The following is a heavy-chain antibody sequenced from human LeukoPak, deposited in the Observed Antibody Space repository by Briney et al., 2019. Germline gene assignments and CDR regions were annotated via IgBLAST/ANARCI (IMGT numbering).Heavy chain of an antibody. CDR3: AKDIGYSYGYADYYYGMDV. V-gene: IGHV3-9*01. CDR2: ISWNSGSI. CDR1: GFTFDDYA. D-gene: IGHD5-18*01. Sequence: GGSLRLSCAASGFTFDDYAMHWVRQAPGKGLEWVSGISWNSGSIGYADSVKGRFTISRDNAKNSLYLQMNSLRAEDTALYYCAKDIGYSYGYADYYYGMDVWGQGTTVTVSS. J-gene: IGHJ6*02.